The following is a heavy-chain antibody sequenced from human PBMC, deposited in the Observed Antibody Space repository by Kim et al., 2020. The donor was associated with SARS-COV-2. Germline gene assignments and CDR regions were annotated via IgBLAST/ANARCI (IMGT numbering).Heavy chain of an antibody. V-gene: IGHV1-3*01. CDR3: ARSGYDYNGYYGMDV. D-gene: IGHD5-12*01. CDR2: INAGNGNT. Sequence: ASVKVSCKASGYTFTSYAMHWVRQAPGQRLEWMGWINAGNGNTKYSQKFQGRVTITRDTSASTAYMELSSLRSEDTAVYYCARSGYDYNGYYGMDVWGQGNTVTVSS. J-gene: IGHJ6*02. CDR1: GYTFTSYA.